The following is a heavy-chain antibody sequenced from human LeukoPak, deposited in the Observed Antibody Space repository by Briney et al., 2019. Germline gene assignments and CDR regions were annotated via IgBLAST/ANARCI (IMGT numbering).Heavy chain of an antibody. J-gene: IGHJ4*02. V-gene: IGHV1-8*02. CDR1: GGTFSSYA. D-gene: IGHD6-19*01. Sequence: ASVKVSCKASGGTFSSYAISWVRQATGQGLEWMGWMNPNSGNTGYAQKFQGRVTMPRNTSISTAYMELSSLRSEDTAVYYCARGRIAVAGTLLGYWGQGTLVTVSS. CDR3: ARGRIAVAGTLLGY. CDR2: MNPNSGNT.